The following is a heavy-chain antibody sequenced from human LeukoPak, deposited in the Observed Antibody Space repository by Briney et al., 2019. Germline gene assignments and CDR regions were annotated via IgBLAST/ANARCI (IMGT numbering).Heavy chain of an antibody. D-gene: IGHD3-3*01. CDR3: AKVVAFDDFDDFDY. CDR1: GFTFSSFA. CDR2: ISGSGGST. Sequence: PGGSLRLSCAASGFTFSSFALSWVRQAPGKGLDWVSAISGSGGSTYYADSVKGRFTISRDNSKNTLYLQMNSLRAEDTAVYYCAKVVAFDDFDDFDYWGQGTLVTVSS. V-gene: IGHV3-23*01. J-gene: IGHJ4*02.